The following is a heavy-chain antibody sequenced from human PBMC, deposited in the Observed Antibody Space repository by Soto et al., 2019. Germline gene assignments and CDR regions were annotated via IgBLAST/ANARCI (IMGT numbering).Heavy chain of an antibody. CDR1: GISTSSYW. V-gene: IGHV3-7*03. D-gene: IGHD5-18*01. CDR2: IKNDGSEK. J-gene: IGHJ4*02. CDR3: VTGYHSDY. Sequence: GGSLRLSCAASGISTSSYWMGWVRQAPGRGLEWVASIKNDGSEKYYMDSLKGRFTISRDNALNSLYLQMNSLRAEDTAVYFCVTGYHSDYWGQGTLVTVSS.